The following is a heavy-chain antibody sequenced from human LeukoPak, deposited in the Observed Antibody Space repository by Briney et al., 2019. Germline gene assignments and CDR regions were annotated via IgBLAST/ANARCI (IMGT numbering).Heavy chain of an antibody. Sequence: GGSLRLSCAASGFIFSSDDIHWVRQAPGKGLEWVAGIQSNGRNKYYVDSVKGRFAISRDNSKSTLYLQVNSLRVEDTALYYCARESEGGTGTSCPDYWGQGTLVTVSS. J-gene: IGHJ4*02. D-gene: IGHD2-2*01. V-gene: IGHV3-33*05. CDR3: ARESEGGTGTSCPDY. CDR2: IQSNGRNK. CDR1: GFIFSSDD.